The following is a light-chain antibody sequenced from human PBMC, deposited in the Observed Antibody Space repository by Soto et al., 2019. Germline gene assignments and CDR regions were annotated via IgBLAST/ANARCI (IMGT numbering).Light chain of an antibody. CDR3: QQYRSSRYT. V-gene: IGKV3-20*01. CDR2: GAT. J-gene: IGKJ2*01. Sequence: EIVLTQSPGTLSLSPGERATLSCRASQSVRSSYLAWYQQKPGQAPRLLIYGATSRATGIPDRFSGSGSGTDFTLTISRLEPEDFAVYYCQQYRSSRYTFRQGTKLEIK. CDR1: QSVRSSY.